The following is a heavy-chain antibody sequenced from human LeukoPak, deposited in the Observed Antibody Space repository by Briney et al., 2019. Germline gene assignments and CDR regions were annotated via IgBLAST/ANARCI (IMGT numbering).Heavy chain of an antibody. D-gene: IGHD3-10*01. CDR3: ARWRDGRYYYGSGSYLDY. CDR2: IWYDGSNK. V-gene: IGHV3-33*01. J-gene: IGHJ4*02. Sequence: GGSLRLSCVASGFTFSSYGMHWVRQAPGKGLEWVAVIWYDGSNKYYADSVKGRFTISRDNSKNTLYLQMNSLRAEDTAVYYCARWRDGRYYYGSGSYLDYWGQGTLVTVSS. CDR1: GFTFSSYG.